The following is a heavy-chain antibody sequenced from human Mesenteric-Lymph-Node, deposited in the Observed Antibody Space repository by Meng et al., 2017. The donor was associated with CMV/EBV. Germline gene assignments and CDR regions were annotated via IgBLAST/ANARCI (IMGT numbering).Heavy chain of an antibody. CDR1: GFTFSSYA. V-gene: IGHV3-23*01. CDR2: ISGSGGST. CDR3: AKGDSYGWDYYYGMDV. Sequence: GSLRLSCAASGFTFSSYAMSWVRQAPGKGLEWVSAISGSGGSTYYADSVKGRFTISRDNSKNTLYLQMNSLRAEDTAVYYCAKGDSYGWDYYYGMDVWGQGTTVTVSS. D-gene: IGHD5-18*01. J-gene: IGHJ6*02.